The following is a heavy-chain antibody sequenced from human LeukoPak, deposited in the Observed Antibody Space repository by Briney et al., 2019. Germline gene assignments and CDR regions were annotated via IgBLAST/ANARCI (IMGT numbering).Heavy chain of an antibody. D-gene: IGHD3-22*01. CDR2: IKEDGSER. CDR3: ARSYDSSGSDAFDI. Sequence: GSLRLSCEGSAFIFSGHCMNWVRQTPGKGLEWVASIKEDGSERQYVDSVKGRFSISRDNTKGSLFLQLNSLRAEDTAVYYCARSYDSSGSDAFDIWGQGTMVTVSS. V-gene: IGHV3-7*03. CDR1: AFIFSGHC. J-gene: IGHJ3*02.